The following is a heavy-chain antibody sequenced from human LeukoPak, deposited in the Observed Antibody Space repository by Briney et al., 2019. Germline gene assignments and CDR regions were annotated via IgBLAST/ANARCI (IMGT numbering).Heavy chain of an antibody. V-gene: IGHV1-2*02. J-gene: IGHJ6*03. CDR1: GYTFTGYY. CDR2: INPNSGGT. Sequence: GASVKVSCKASGYTFTGYYMHWVRQAPGQGLEWMGWINPNSGGTNYAQKFQGRVTMTRDTSISTAYMELSRLRSEDTAVYYCARSGWDPGSEWSSYYYCYMDVWGKGTTVTISS. CDR3: ARSGWDPGSEWSSYYYCYMDV. D-gene: IGHD3-3*01.